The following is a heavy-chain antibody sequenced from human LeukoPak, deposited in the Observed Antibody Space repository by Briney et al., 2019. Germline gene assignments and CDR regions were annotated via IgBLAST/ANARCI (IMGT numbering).Heavy chain of an antibody. CDR3: ARAPHYSNYGPYYYGMDV. CDR1: GFTFSDYY. D-gene: IGHD4-11*01. J-gene: IGHJ6*02. Sequence: GGSLRLSCAASGFTFSDYYMSWIRQAPRKGLEGVSYISSSSSYTNYADSVKGRFTISRDNAKNSLYLQMNSLRAEDTAVYYCARAPHYSNYGPYYYGMDVWGQGTTVTVSS. CDR2: ISSSSSYT. V-gene: IGHV3-11*06.